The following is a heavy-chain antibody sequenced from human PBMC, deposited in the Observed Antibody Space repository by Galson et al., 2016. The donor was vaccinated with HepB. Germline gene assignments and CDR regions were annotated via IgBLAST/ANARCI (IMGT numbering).Heavy chain of an antibody. J-gene: IGHJ5*02. CDR3: ARHERLLSWFHP. Sequence: LTCPVSGGSISSNSYYWGWFRQPPGKGRAWIGSIYYVGNTYYNQSLKRRVIISIDKSNNRVALMRRSVTAADTAVYYCARHERLLSWFHPWGQGSLVTVSS. V-gene: IGHV4-39*01. CDR1: GGSISSNSYY. CDR2: IYYVGNT. D-gene: IGHD5-12*01.